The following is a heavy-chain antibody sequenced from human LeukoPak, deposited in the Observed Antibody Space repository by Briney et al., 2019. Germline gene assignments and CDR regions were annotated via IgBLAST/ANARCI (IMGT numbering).Heavy chain of an antibody. CDR2: ISGSSGTI. V-gene: IGHV3-48*01. Sequence: PGGSLRLSCAASGFSFSDYDMHWVRQGKGKGLDWVAYISGSSGTIHCADSVRGRFSISRDNVQQSLYLQMNSLRAEDTAVYYCVGFGVYGGLWGQGTVVTVSP. J-gene: IGHJ4*02. CDR3: VGFGVYGGL. CDR1: GFSFSDYD. D-gene: IGHD4-23*01.